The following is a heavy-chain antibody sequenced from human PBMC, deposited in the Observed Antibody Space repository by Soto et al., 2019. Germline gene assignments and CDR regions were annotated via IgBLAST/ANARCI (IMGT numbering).Heavy chain of an antibody. CDR3: AKGFSYSLIDY. V-gene: IGHV3-30*18. D-gene: IGHD5-18*01. Sequence: QVQLVESGGGVVQPGRSLRLSCAASGFTFSAYGMHWVRQAPGKGLEWVAVISYDGSNKYYTDSVKGRFTISRDNSKNPLYLQMSSLRAEDTAVYFCAKGFSYSLIDYWGQGTLVTVSS. CDR1: GFTFSAYG. J-gene: IGHJ4*02. CDR2: ISYDGSNK.